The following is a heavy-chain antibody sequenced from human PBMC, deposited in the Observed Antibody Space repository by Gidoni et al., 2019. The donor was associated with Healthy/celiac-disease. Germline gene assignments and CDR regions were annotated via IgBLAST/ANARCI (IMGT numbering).Heavy chain of an antibody. Sequence: QVQLVESGGGVAQPGRSLRLSCAASGFTFSSYGMHWVRQAPGKGLGWVAVIWYDGSNKYYADSVKGRFTISRDNSKNTLYLQMNSLRAEDTAVYYCARETSRVPANYYYYGMDVWGQGTTVTVSS. V-gene: IGHV3-33*01. CDR1: GFTFSSYG. CDR2: IWYDGSNK. CDR3: ARETSRVPANYYYYGMDV. J-gene: IGHJ6*02. D-gene: IGHD2-2*01.